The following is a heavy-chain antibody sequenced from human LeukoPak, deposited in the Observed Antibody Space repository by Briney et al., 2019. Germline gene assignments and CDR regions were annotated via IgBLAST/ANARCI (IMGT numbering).Heavy chain of an antibody. J-gene: IGHJ4*02. CDR2: IIPIFGTA. CDR3: ARSGPLSDYYDSSGYYGNY. V-gene: IGHV1-69*05. Sequence: WASVKVSCKASGYTFTSYYMHWVRQAPGQGLEWMGRIIPIFGTANYAQKFQGRVTITTDESTSTAYMELSSLRSEDTAVYYCARSGPLSDYYDSSGYYGNYWGQGTLVTVSS. D-gene: IGHD3-22*01. CDR1: GYTFTSYY.